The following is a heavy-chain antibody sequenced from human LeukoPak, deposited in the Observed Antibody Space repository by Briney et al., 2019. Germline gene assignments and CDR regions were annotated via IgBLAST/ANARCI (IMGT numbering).Heavy chain of an antibody. V-gene: IGHV4-38-2*02. Sequence: SETLSLTCTVSGYSISSGYYWGWIRQPPGKGLERIGSIYHSGSTYYNPSLKSRVTISVDTSKNQFSLKLSSVTAADTAVYYCARSPVGLELPGFDYWGQGTLVTVSS. CDR1: GYSISSGYY. D-gene: IGHD1-7*01. J-gene: IGHJ4*02. CDR2: IYHSGST. CDR3: ARSPVGLELPGFDY.